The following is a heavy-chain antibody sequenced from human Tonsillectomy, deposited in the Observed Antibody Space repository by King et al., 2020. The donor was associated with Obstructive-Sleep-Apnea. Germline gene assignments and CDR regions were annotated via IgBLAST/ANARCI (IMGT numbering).Heavy chain of an antibody. CDR2: INSDGSTT. CDR3: ARDRDCRSTRCFFVMDA. Sequence: VQLVESGGGLVQPGGSLRLSCAASGFTFSSYWMHWVRQAPGKGLVWVSRINSDGSTTTYADSVKGRFTISRDNAKNTLHLQMSSLRAEDTAVYFCARDRDCRSTRCFFVMDACGQGTTVTVSS. V-gene: IGHV3-74*01. J-gene: IGHJ6*02. CDR1: GFTFSSYW. D-gene: IGHD2-2*01.